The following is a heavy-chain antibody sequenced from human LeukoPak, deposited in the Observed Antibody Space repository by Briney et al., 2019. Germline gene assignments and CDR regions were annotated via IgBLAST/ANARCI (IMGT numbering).Heavy chain of an antibody. V-gene: IGHV3-72*01. D-gene: IGHD2-21*02. J-gene: IGHJ4*02. CDR3: TRGMAYCGGDCYGY. CDR2: TRNKANSYTT. Sequence: GGSLRLSCAASGFTFSDHYMDWVRQAPGKGLEWVGRTRNKANSYTTEYAASVKGRFIISRDDSKNSLHLQMNSLKTEDTAVYYCTRGMAYCGGDCYGYWGQGALVTVSS. CDR1: GFTFSDHY.